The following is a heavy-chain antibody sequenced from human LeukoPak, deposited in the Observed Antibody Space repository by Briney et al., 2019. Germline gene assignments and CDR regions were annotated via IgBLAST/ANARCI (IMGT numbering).Heavy chain of an antibody. CDR3: ARGAAQYYGMDV. J-gene: IGHJ6*04. CDR1: GFTVSSNY. CDR2: IYSGGST. Sequence: GGSLRLSCAASGFTVSSNYMSWVRQAPGKGLEWVSVIYSGGSTYYADSVKGRFTISRDNSKNTLYLQMNSLRAEDTAVYYCARGAAQYYGMDVWGKGTTVTVSS. V-gene: IGHV3-53*01.